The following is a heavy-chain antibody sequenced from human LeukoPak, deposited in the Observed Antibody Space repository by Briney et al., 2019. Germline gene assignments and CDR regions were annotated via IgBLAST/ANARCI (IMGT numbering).Heavy chain of an antibody. D-gene: IGHD2-15*01. CDR1: GFTFSSYS. CDR2: ISSSSSYI. CDR3: ASSCSGGSCFYYFDY. Sequence: GGSLRLSCAASGFTFSSYSMNWVRQAPGKGLEWVSSISSSSSYIYYADSVKGRFTISRDNAKNSLYLQMNSLRAEDTAVYYCASSCSGGSCFYYFDYWGQGTLVTVSS. J-gene: IGHJ4*02. V-gene: IGHV3-21*01.